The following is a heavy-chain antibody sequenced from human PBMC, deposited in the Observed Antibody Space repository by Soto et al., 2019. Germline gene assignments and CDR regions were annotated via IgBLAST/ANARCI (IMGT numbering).Heavy chain of an antibody. V-gene: IGHV4-34*01. D-gene: IGHD3-3*01. CDR1: GGSFSGYY. Sequence: SETLSLTCAVYGGSFSGYYWSWIRQPPGKGLEWIGEINHSGGTNYNPSLKSRVTISVDTSKNQFSLKLSSVTAADTAVYYCARGFWVTIFGVVIPNYYYYGMDVWGQGTTVTVSS. J-gene: IGHJ6*02. CDR2: INHSGGT. CDR3: ARGFWVTIFGVVIPNYYYYGMDV.